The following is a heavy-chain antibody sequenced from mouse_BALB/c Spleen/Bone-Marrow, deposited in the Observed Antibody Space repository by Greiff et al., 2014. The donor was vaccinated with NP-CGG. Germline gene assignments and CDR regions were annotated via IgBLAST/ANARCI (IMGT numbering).Heavy chain of an antibody. CDR3: SSYYYGSSSFAY. D-gene: IGHD1-1*01. CDR2: IDPANGNT. V-gene: IGHV14-3*02. J-gene: IGHJ3*01. CDR1: GFNIKDTY. Sequence: EVKLMESGAELVKPGASVKLSCTASGFNIKDTYMHWVKQRPEQGLEWIGRIDPANGNTKYDPKFQGKATITADTSSNTAYLQLSSLTSVSTAVYYCSSYYYGSSSFAYWGQGTLVTVSA.